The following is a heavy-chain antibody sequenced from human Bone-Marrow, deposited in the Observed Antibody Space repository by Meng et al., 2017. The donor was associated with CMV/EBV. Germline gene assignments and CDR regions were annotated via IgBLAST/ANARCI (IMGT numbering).Heavy chain of an antibody. CDR1: GFTLTTYS. CDR2: ISSSSSYI. D-gene: IGHD3-10*01. V-gene: IGHV3-21*05. J-gene: IGHJ5*02. CDR3: ARDMVRGVTKRSGFDP. Sequence: GESLKISCVASGFTLTTYSMHWIRQAPGKGLEWVSYISSSSSYIYYADSVKGRFTISRDNAKNSLYLQMNSLRAEDTAVYYCARDMVRGVTKRSGFDPWGQGTLVTVSS.